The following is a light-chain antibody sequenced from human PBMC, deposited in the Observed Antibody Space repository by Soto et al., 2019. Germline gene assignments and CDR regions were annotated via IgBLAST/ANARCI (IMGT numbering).Light chain of an antibody. V-gene: IGLV2-14*01. J-gene: IGLJ1*01. CDR3: SSYTSSRILYV. CDR2: EVS. Sequence: QSALTQPASVSGSPGQSITISCTGTSSDVGGYNYVSWYQQHPGKAPKLMIYEVSNRPSGVSNRFSGSKSGNTASLTISGLQAEDEADYYCSSYTSSRILYVFGTGTKLTVL. CDR1: SSDVGGYNY.